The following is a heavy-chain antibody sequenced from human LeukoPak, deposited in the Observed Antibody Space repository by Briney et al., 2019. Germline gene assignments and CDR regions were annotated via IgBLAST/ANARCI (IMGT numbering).Heavy chain of an antibody. CDR2: ISSSSSTI. D-gene: IGHD1-26*01. CDR1: GFTFSSYS. Sequence: PGGSLRLSCAASGFTFSSYSMNWVRQAPGKGLEWVSYISSSSSTIYYADSVKGRFTISRDNAKNSLYLQMNSLRDEDTAVYYCARGGSGIVGATALSRWGQGTLVTVSS. CDR3: ARGGSGIVGATALSR. J-gene: IGHJ4*02. V-gene: IGHV3-48*02.